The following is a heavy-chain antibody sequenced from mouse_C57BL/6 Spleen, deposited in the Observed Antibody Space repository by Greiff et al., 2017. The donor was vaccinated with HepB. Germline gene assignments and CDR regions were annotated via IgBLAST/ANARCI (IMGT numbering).Heavy chain of an antibody. Sequence: VQLQQSGPVLARPGASVKMSCKTSGYTFTSYWMHWVKQRPGQGLEWIGAIYPGNSDTSYNQKFKGKAKLTAVTSASTAYRELSSLTNEDSAVYYCTGLGIGGDFDYWGQGTTLTVSS. CDR2: IYPGNSDT. J-gene: IGHJ2*01. CDR3: TGLGIGGDFDY. V-gene: IGHV1-5*01. CDR1: GYTFTSYW.